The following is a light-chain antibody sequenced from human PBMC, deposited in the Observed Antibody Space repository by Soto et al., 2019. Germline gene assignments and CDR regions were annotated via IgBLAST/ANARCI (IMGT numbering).Light chain of an antibody. CDR1: QGVSSY. J-gene: IGKJ4*01. V-gene: IGKV3-11*01. CDR3: QQRSNWPPLT. Sequence: EIVLTQSPATLSLSPGERATLSCRASQGVSSYLSWYQQKPCQAPRLLIYDASNRATGIPARFSGSGSGTDFTLTISSLEPEDFAVYYCQQRSNWPPLTFGGGTKVDIK. CDR2: DAS.